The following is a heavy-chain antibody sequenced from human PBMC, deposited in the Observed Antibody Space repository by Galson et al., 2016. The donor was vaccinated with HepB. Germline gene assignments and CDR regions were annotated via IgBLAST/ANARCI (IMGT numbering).Heavy chain of an antibody. D-gene: IGHD5-24*01. V-gene: IGHV4-61*02. CDR1: GGSITIGLYY. J-gene: IGHJ3*02. CDR3: AREQRDGHNDDSFDI. Sequence: TLSLTCAVSGGSITIGLYYWSWVRQPAGRGLEWIGRIYSSGKTNYNPSLKSRVAMLLDMSKNQFSLTLKSVTDADTAVYYCAREQRDGHNDDSFDIWGQGTMATVSS. CDR2: IYSSGKT.